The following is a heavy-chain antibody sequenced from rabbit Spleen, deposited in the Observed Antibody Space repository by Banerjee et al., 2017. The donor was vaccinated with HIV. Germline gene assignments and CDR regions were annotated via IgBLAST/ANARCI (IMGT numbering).Heavy chain of an antibody. CDR3: VRGAGSSGATNIFYRLAL. CDR1: GFSFSSSYW. CDR2: IYANNGYT. V-gene: IGHV1S45*01. D-gene: IGHD8-1*01. Sequence: QEQLVESGGGLVQPGESLTLTCTASGFSFSSSYWICWIRQAPRKGLEWIACIYANNGYTYYASWAKGRFTISKTSSTTVAPQMTSLTAADTATYFCVRGAGSSGATNIFYRLALWGPGTLVTVS. J-gene: IGHJ4*02.